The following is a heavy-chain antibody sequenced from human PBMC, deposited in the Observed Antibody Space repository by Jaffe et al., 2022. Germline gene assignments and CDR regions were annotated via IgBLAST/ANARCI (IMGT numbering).Heavy chain of an antibody. V-gene: IGHV4-38-2*01. D-gene: IGHD2-15*01. CDR1: GYSISSGYY. Sequence: QVQLQESGPGLVKPSETLSLTCAVSGYSISSGYYWGWIRQPPGKGLEWIGSIYHSGSTYYNPSLKSRVTISVDTSKNQFSLKLSSVTAADTAVYYCARSDPRNCSGGSCYSDYWGQGTLVTVSS. CDR2: IYHSGST. CDR3: ARSDPRNCSGGSCYSDY. J-gene: IGHJ4*02.